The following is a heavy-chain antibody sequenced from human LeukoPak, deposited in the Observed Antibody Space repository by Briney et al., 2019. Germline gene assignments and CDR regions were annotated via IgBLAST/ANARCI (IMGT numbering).Heavy chain of an antibody. Sequence: SQTLSLTCTVSGGSISSGGYYWSWIRQHPGKGLEWIGYIYYSGSTYYNPSLKSRVTISVDTSKNQFSLKLSSVTAADTAVYYCARVDIVATISAFDIWGQETMVTVSS. CDR1: GGSISSGGYY. J-gene: IGHJ3*02. D-gene: IGHD5-12*01. CDR2: IYYSGST. CDR3: ARVDIVATISAFDI. V-gene: IGHV4-31*03.